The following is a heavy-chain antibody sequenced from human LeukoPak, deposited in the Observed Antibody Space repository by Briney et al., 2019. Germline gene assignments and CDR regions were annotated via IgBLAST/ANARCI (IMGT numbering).Heavy chain of an antibody. CDR2: ISGSGGST. Sequence: GGSLRLSCAASGFTFSSYAMSWVRQAPGKGLEWVSAISGSGGSTYYAGSVKGRFTISRDNSKNTLYLQMNSLRAEDTAVYYCAKSLYGSGTNWFDPWGQGTLVTVSS. V-gene: IGHV3-23*01. J-gene: IGHJ5*02. CDR3: AKSLYGSGTNWFDP. CDR1: GFTFSSYA. D-gene: IGHD3-10*01.